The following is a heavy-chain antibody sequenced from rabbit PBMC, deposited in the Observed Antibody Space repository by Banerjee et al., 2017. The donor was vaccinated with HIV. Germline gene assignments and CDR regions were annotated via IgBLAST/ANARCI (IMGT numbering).Heavy chain of an antibody. Sequence: QEQLVESGGGLVKPEGSLTLTCTASGFSFSNKYVMCWVRQAPGKGLEWIACINTSSGNTVYATWAKGRFTISRPSSTTVALQMTSLTVADTATYFCASNRHGITVNSGGMDLWGPGTLVTVS. CDR1: GFSFSNKYV. D-gene: IGHD1-1*01. CDR3: ASNRHGITVNSGGMDL. V-gene: IGHV1S45*01. CDR2: INTSSGNT. J-gene: IGHJ6*01.